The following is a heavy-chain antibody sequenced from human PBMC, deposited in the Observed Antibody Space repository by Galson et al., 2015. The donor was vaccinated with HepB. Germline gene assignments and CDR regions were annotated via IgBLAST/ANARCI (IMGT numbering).Heavy chain of an antibody. Sequence: SLRLSCAASGFTFSSYAMSWVRQAPGKGLEWVSAISGSGGSTYYADSVKGRFTISRDNSKNTLYLQMNSLRAEDTAVYYCAKDLRVGTMIVVVIGFDYWGQGTLVTVSS. D-gene: IGHD3-22*01. CDR1: GFTFSSYA. V-gene: IGHV3-23*01. J-gene: IGHJ4*02. CDR2: ISGSGGST. CDR3: AKDLRVGTMIVVVIGFDY.